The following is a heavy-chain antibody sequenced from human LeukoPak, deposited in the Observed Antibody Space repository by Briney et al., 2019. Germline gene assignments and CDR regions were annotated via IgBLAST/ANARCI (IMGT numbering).Heavy chain of an antibody. V-gene: IGHV3-23*01. D-gene: IGHD1-26*01. CDR1: GFTFSSYA. CDR3: AKDARGSYYGFDI. CDR2: ISGSGGST. J-gene: IGHJ3*02. Sequence: GGSLRLSCAASGFTFSSYAMSWVRQAPGKGLGWVSAISGSGGSTYYADSVKGRFTISRDNSKNTLYLQMNSLRVEDTAVYYCAKDARGSYYGFDIWGQGTMVTVSS.